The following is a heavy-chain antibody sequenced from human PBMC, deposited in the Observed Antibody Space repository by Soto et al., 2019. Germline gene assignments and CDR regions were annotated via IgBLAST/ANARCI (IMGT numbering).Heavy chain of an antibody. V-gene: IGHV1-24*01. CDR1: GNTLTELS. J-gene: IGHJ3*02. D-gene: IGHD4-17*01. CDR3: ARDNGDYSEVGDAFDI. Sequence: GASVKVSCKVSGNTLTELSVHWVRQAPGKGLDWMGGFDPEDDEPICAQKFQSRVTMAEDTSTSTVYMELSSLRSEDTAVYYCARDNGDYSEVGDAFDIWGQGTMVTVSS. CDR2: FDPEDDEP.